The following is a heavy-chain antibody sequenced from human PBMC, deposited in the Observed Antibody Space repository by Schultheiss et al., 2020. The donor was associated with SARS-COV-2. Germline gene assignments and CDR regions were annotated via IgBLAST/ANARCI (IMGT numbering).Heavy chain of an antibody. CDR2: IYYSGST. Sequence: SETLSLTCTVSGGSISSYYWSWLRQPPGKGLEWIGYIYYSGSTNYNPSLKSRVTISVDTSKNQFSLKLSSVTAADTAVYYCARSHDYVWGSYRWRARAFDIWGQGTMVTVSS. CDR1: GGSISSYY. CDR3: ARSHDYVWGSYRWRARAFDI. D-gene: IGHD3-16*02. V-gene: IGHV4-59*12. J-gene: IGHJ3*02.